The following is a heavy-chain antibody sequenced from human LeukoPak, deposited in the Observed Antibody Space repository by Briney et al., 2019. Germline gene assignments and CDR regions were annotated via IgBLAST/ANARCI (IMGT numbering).Heavy chain of an antibody. V-gene: IGHV1-69*13. D-gene: IGHD3-10*01. CDR3: AIRGAQLTNYNDAFDI. J-gene: IGHJ3*02. CDR1: GGIFSSYA. CDR2: IIPIFGTA. Sequence: SVKVSCKASGGIFSSYAISWVRQAPGQGLEWMGGIIPIFGTANYAQKFQGRVTITADESTSTAYMELSSLRSEDTAVYYCAIRGAQLTNYNDAFDIWGQGTMVTVSS.